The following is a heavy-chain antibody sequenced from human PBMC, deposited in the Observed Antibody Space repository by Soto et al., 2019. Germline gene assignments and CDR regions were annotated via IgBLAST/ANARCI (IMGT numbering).Heavy chain of an antibody. D-gene: IGHD2-15*01. J-gene: IGHJ6*02. Sequence: GXSLRLSWAASGFPFISYSMNWVRQAPGKGLEWVSSISSSSSYIYYADSVKGRFTISRDNAKNSLYLQMNSLRAEDTAVYYCAREYDWRDYEVADYGMDVWGQGTTVTVSS. CDR3: AREYDWRDYEVADYGMDV. CDR1: GFPFISYS. V-gene: IGHV3-21*01. CDR2: ISSSSSYI.